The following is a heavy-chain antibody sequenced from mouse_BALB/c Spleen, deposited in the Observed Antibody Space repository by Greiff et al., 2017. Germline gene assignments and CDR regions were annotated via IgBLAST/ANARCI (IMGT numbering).Heavy chain of an antibody. D-gene: IGHD2-1*01. CDR1: GYTFTSYV. CDR2: INPYNDGT. CDR3: ARSSYGNYFDY. Sequence: EVQLVESGPELVKPGASVKMSCKASGYTFTSYVMHWVKQKPGQGLEWIGYINPYNDGTKYNEKFKGKATLTSDKSSSTAYMELSSLTSEDSAVYYCARSSYGNYFDYWGQGTTLTVSS. V-gene: IGHV1-14*01. J-gene: IGHJ2*01.